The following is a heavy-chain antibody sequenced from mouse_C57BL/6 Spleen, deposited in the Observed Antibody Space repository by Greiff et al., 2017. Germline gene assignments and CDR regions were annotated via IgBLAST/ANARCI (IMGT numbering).Heavy chain of an antibody. J-gene: IGHJ2*01. Sequence: QVQLQQPGAELVKPGASVKISCKASGYTFTSYWINWVKQRPGKSLEWIGDIYPGSGRTTYNEKFKIKATLTVDKSSSTAYMQRSSLTSEDSAVYYGVSGRYHGFTYWFAYWGQGTTLTVSA. CDR2: IYPGSGRT. D-gene: IGHD2-12*01. V-gene: IGHV1-55*01. CDR1: GYTFTSYW. CDR3: VSGRYHGFTYWFAY.